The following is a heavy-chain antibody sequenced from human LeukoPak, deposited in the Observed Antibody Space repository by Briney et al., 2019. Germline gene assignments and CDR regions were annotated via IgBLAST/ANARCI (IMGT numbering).Heavy chain of an antibody. D-gene: IGHD4-17*01. Sequence: GESLRLSCKASGFSFSLYAMSWVRQAPGKGLEWVSTISGSGGTTYYADSVKGWFTISRHNSKNTLYLQMNSLRAEDTAVYYCAKEATVTPGNVNWFDPWGQGTLVTVSS. CDR2: ISGSGGTT. J-gene: IGHJ5*02. CDR3: AKEATVTPGNVNWFDP. CDR1: GFSFSLYA. V-gene: IGHV3-23*01.